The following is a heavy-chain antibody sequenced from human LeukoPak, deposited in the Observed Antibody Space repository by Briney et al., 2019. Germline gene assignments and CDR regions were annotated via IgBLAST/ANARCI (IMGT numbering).Heavy chain of an antibody. CDR2: ISGSGGNT. J-gene: IGHJ4*02. Sequence: SGGSLRLSCAASGFTFSNYAMNWVRQAPGKGLEWVSGISGSGGNTYYADSVKGRFTISRGNSRNTLYLEMNSLRAEDTAVFYCAKASNYYDSSGYYHFDYWGQGTLVTVSS. CDR3: AKASNYYDSSGYYHFDY. D-gene: IGHD3-22*01. CDR1: GFTFSNYA. V-gene: IGHV3-23*01.